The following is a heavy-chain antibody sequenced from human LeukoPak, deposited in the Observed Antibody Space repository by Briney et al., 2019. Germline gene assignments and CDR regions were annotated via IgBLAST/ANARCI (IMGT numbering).Heavy chain of an antibody. CDR3: ARDWSYGNFDY. V-gene: IGHV1-2*02. D-gene: IGHD1-26*01. Sequence: ASVKVSCKPSGYTFTTYYIHWGRQAPGQGLEWMGCISPNTGGTNYAQNFRGRVTMTRDTSINTAYMELSSLRSDDTAVYYCARDWSYGNFDYWGQGTLVTVSS. CDR1: GYTFTTYY. J-gene: IGHJ4*02. CDR2: ISPNTGGT.